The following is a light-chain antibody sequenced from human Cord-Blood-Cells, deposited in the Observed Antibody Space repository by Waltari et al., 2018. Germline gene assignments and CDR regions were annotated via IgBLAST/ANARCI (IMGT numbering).Light chain of an antibody. Sequence: DIVLTQSPATLSLSPGDRATLPCRASQSVSSYLAWYQQKPGQAPRLLIYDASNRATGIPARFSGSGSGIDFTLTISSLEPEDFAVYYCQQRSNWPPVTFGQGTRLEIK. CDR1: QSVSSY. J-gene: IGKJ5*01. CDR2: DAS. CDR3: QQRSNWPPVT. V-gene: IGKV3-11*01.